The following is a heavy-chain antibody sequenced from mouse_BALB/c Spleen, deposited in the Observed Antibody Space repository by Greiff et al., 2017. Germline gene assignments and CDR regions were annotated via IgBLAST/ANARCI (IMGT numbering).Heavy chain of an antibody. Sequence: QVQLQQSGPELVRPGVSVKISCTGSGYTFTDYAMHWVQQSHAKRLEWIGVISTYYGNTNYNQKFKGKATMTVDKSSSTAYMELVRLTSEDSAIYYCARQAARASYYAMDYWGQGTSVTVSS. D-gene: IGHD6-1*01. J-gene: IGHJ4*01. V-gene: IGHV1S137*01. CDR3: ARQAARASYYAMDY. CDR2: ISTYYGNT. CDR1: GYTFTDYA.